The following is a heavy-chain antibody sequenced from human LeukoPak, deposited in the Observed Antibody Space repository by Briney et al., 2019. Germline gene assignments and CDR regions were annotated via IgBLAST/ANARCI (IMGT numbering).Heavy chain of an antibody. V-gene: IGHV5-51*01. CDR3: ARLDFWSGYYYFDY. CDR1: GSSFTNYW. D-gene: IGHD3-3*01. J-gene: IGHJ4*02. Sequence: GESLKISCKGSGSSFTNYWIAGVRQMPGKGLEWMGIIYTGDSDLRYSPSFQGQVTISADKSLNTAYLQWSSLKASDTAIYFCARLDFWSGYYYFDYWGQGTLVTV. CDR2: IYTGDSDL.